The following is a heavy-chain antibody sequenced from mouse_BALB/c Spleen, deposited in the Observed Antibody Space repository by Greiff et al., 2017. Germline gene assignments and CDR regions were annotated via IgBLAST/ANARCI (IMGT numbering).Heavy chain of an antibody. D-gene: IGHD1-1*01. V-gene: IGHV2-2*02. J-gene: IGHJ1*01. CDR2: IWSGGST. CDR1: GFSLTSYG. CDR3: ARNKDYGSSYRGYFDV. Sequence: VQLKESGPGLVQPSQSLSITCTVSGFSLTSYGVHWVRQSPGKGLEWLGVIWSGGSTDYNAAFISRLSISKDNSKSQVFFKMNSLQANDTAIYYCARNKDYGSSYRGYFDVRGAGTTVTVSS.